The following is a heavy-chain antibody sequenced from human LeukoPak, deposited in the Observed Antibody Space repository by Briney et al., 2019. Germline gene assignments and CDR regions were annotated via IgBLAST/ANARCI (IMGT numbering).Heavy chain of an antibody. CDR1: GGSFSGYH. D-gene: IGHD2-15*01. CDR3: ARNVPAVVAATKSGDWFDP. Sequence: SETLSLTCAVYGGSFSGYHWSWIRQPPGKGLEWIGEIIHSGSTTYNPSLKSRVTISLDTSKNQFSRKLSSVTAADTAVYYCARNVPAVVAATKSGDWFDPWGQGTLVTVSS. CDR2: IIHSGST. V-gene: IGHV4-34*12. J-gene: IGHJ5*02.